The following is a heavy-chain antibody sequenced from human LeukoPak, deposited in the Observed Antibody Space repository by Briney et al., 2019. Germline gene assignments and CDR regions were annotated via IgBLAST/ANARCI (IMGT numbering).Heavy chain of an antibody. CDR3: ARDPSYYYDSSGYPLGAFDI. J-gene: IGHJ3*02. CDR2: IYTSGST. Sequence: PSETLSLTCTVSGGSISSYYWSWIRQPAGKGLEWIGRIYTSGSTNYNPFLKSRVTMSVDTSKNQFSLKLSSVTAADTAVYYCARDPSYYYDSSGYPLGAFDIWGQGTMVTVSS. V-gene: IGHV4-4*07. D-gene: IGHD3-22*01. CDR1: GGSISSYY.